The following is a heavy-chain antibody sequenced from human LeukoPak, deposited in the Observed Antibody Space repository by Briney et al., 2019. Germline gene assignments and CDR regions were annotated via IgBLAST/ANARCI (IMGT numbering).Heavy chain of an antibody. V-gene: IGHV3-15*01. Sequence: GGSLRPSCAASGFIFNKAWMNWVRQAPGRGPEWVGRIKSNNDGGTTDYASPVEGRFIISRDDSKNTIYLQMNRLIIDDTAIYYCTPVMVEDRGFWGQGTLVTVSS. J-gene: IGHJ4*02. CDR3: TPVMVEDRGF. CDR2: IKSNNDGGTT. D-gene: IGHD2-21*01. CDR1: GFIFNKAW.